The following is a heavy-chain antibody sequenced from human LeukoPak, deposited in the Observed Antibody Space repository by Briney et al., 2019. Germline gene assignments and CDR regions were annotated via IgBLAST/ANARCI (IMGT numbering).Heavy chain of an antibody. J-gene: IGHJ4*02. Sequence: PSQTLSLTCTVSGGSISSGSYYWSWIRQPAGEGLEWIGRIHNSGSTNYNPSLNSRVTISVDTSKNQVSLKLTSVTAADTAVYYCARNGYGSGSSWWGRGTLVTVSS. CDR2: IHNSGST. V-gene: IGHV4-61*02. D-gene: IGHD3-10*01. CDR1: GGSISSGSYY. CDR3: ARNGYGSGSSW.